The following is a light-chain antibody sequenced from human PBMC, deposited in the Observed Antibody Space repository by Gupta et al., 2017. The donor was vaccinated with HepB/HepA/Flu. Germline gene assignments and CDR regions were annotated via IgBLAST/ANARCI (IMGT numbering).Light chain of an antibody. Sequence: EVVLTQSPGSLSLSPGERATLSCRASQSVASSYLAWYQQKPGQAPRLLIYGTSSRATGIPDRFSGSGSGPDFTLTISRLEPEDFAMYYCQHSGSSPWTFGQGTKVGI. CDR3: QHSGSSPWT. V-gene: IGKV3-20*01. CDR2: GTS. CDR1: QSVASSY. J-gene: IGKJ1*01.